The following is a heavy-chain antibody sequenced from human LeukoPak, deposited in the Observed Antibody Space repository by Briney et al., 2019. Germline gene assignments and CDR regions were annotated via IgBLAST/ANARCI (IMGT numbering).Heavy chain of an antibody. J-gene: IGHJ4*02. CDR2: ISYDGSNK. Sequence: GGSLRLSCAASGFTFSSYGMHWVRQAPGKGLEWVAVISYDGSNKYYADSVKGRFTISRDNSKNTLYLQMNSLRAEDTAVYYCAKDRGIQLWLYFDCWGQGTLVTVSS. CDR1: GFTFSSYG. CDR3: AKDRGIQLWLYFDC. D-gene: IGHD5-18*01. V-gene: IGHV3-30*18.